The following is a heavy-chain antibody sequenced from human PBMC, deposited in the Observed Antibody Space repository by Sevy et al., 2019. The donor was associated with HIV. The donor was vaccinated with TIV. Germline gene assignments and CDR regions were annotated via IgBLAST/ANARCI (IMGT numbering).Heavy chain of an antibody. J-gene: IGHJ5*02. CDR2: IRPDGSDK. D-gene: IGHD1-26*01. V-gene: IGHV3-7*01. CDR1: GFTFSPYW. Sequence: GGSLRLSCKASGFTFSPYWMPWVRQAPGKGRGGVANIRPDGSDKYYLNPVKGRFTISRDNAKNSLYLQMTSLRADDTAMYYCARGVGLDRWGQGALVTVSS. CDR3: ARGVGLDR.